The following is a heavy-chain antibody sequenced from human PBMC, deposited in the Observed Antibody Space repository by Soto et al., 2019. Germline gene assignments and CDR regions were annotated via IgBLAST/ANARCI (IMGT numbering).Heavy chain of an antibody. V-gene: IGHV1-24*01. CDR2: FDPEDGET. Sequence: ASVKVSCKVSGYTLTEVSMHWVRQAPGKGLEWMGGFDPEDGETIYAQKFQGRVTLTEDTSTDTAYMELSSLRSEDTAVYYCATPQWGTDGYTPFDYWGQGPPVTVSS. J-gene: IGHJ4*02. CDR3: ATPQWGTDGYTPFDY. CDR1: GYTLTEVS. D-gene: IGHD5-12*01.